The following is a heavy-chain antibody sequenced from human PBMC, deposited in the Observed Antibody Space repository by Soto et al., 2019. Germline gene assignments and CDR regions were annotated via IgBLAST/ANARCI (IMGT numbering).Heavy chain of an antibody. V-gene: IGHV1-69*01. J-gene: IGHJ6*02. CDR3: ARSQGSSTSLEIYYYYYYGMDV. CDR2: IIPISDTT. CDR1: GGTFSSYA. D-gene: IGHD2-2*01. Sequence: QVQLVQSGAEVKKPGSSVKVSCKASGGTFSSYAISWVRQAPGQGLEWMGGIIPISDTTNYAQKFQGRVTITAEESTSRAYMELSSLRSADTAVYYCARSQGSSTSLEIYYYYYYGMDVWGQGTTVTVSS.